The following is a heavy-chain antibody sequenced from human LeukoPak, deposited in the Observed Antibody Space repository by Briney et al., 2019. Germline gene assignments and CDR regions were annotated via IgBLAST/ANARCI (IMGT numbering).Heavy chain of an antibody. CDR2: ITSCSDYM. V-gene: IGHV3-11*01. CDR3: ARGHFELHL. J-gene: IGHJ4*02. Sequence: PGGSLTLSCAGSGFPLNNYYMSSIGQAPGKGLEWVSYITSCSDYMYYADSVKGRFPISRGNAKNSLYLQMDRLSGEDTAIYYCARGHFELHLWGQGTLVTVSS. D-gene: IGHD3-3*02. CDR1: GFPLNNYY.